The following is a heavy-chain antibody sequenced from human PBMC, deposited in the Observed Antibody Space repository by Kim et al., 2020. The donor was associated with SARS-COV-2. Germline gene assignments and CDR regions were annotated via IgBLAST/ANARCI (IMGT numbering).Heavy chain of an antibody. J-gene: IGHJ4*02. CDR3: AREGEAGFDY. D-gene: IGHD6-13*01. V-gene: IGHV4-39*01. Sequence: TYCTPTHKSRVTISVDTSSTQFSLRLSCVTAADTAVYYCAREGEAGFDYWGQGTLVTVSS. CDR2: T.